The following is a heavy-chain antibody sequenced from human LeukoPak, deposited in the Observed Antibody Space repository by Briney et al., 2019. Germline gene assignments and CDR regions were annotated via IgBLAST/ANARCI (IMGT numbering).Heavy chain of an antibody. D-gene: IGHD6-13*01. J-gene: IGHJ4*02. CDR1: GYTFTSYG. CDR3: ARLQQLVPDYYFDY. Sequence: ASVKVSCKASGYTFTSYGISWVRQAPGQGLEWMGWISAYNGNTNYAQKLQGRVTMTTDTPTSTAYMELRSLRSDDTAVYYCARLQQLVPDYYFDYWGQGTLVTVSS. V-gene: IGHV1-18*01. CDR2: ISAYNGNT.